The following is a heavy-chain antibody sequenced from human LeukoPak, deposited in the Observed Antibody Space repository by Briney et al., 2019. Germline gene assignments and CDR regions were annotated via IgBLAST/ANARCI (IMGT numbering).Heavy chain of an antibody. V-gene: IGHV4-34*01. CDR2: INYSGNT. CDR1: GGSLSGYY. Sequence: SETLSLTCAVYGGSLSGYYWSWIRQPPGKGLEWIGCINYSGNTNYNPSLKSRVTISVDTSKNQFSLKLSSVTAADTAVYYCARDRWFDPWGQGTLVTVSS. CDR3: ARDRWFDP. J-gene: IGHJ5*02.